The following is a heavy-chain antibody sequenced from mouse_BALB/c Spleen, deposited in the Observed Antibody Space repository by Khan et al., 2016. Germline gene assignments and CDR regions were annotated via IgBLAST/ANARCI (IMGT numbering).Heavy chain of an antibody. V-gene: IGHV3-6*02. J-gene: IGHJ4*01. CDR3: VTLRRVYALGY. D-gene: IGHD2-4*01. CDR1: GYSIPSGYY. CDR2: ISYDGSN. Sequence: EVQLQESGPGLVKPSQSLSLTCSVTGYSIPSGYYWNWIRQFPGNKLEWVGYISYDGSNNYNPSLKHRIYITRDISKIQFFLNLKSVTSEDSTTYYCVTLRRVYALGYWGQGTSVTVSS.